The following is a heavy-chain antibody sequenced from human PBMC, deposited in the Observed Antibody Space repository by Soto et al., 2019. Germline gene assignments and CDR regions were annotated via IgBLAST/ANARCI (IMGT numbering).Heavy chain of an antibody. Sequence: QVQLQESGPGLVKPSETLSLTCTVSGGSVSSGSYDWSWIRQPPGTGLEWIGYIDYSGSTNYNPSLKGRVSISVDTSKNQFSLKLSVVTAADTAVYYCAGGVVDDSSGYGAFDIWGQGTMVTVSS. J-gene: IGHJ3*02. CDR2: IDYSGST. CDR1: GGSVSSGSYD. CDR3: AGGVVDDSSGYGAFDI. V-gene: IGHV4-61*01. D-gene: IGHD3-22*01.